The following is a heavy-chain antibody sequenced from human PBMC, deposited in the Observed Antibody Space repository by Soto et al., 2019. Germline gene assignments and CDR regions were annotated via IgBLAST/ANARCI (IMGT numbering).Heavy chain of an antibody. J-gene: IGHJ5*02. CDR3: ASRYSSGCSPTGFDP. V-gene: IGHV3-23*01. D-gene: IGHD6-19*01. Sequence: GGSLRLSCAASGFTFSSYAMSWVRQAPGKGLEWVSAISGSGGSTYYADSVKGRFTISRDNSKNTLYLQMNSLRAEDTAVYYCASRYSSGCSPTGFDPWGQGTLVTVSS. CDR1: GFTFSSYA. CDR2: ISGSGGST.